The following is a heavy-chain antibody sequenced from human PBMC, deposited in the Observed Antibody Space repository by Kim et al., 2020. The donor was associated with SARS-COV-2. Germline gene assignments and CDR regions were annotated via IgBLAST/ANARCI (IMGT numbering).Heavy chain of an antibody. CDR2: IYYSGST. D-gene: IGHD3-9*01. Sequence: TLSLTCTVSGGSISSGGYYWSWIRQHPGKGLEWIGYIYYSGSTYYNPSLKSRVTISVDTSKNQFSLKLSSVTAADTAVYYCARGYYDILTGYPLDYWGQGTLVTVSS. V-gene: IGHV4-31*03. CDR3: ARGYYDILTGYPLDY. J-gene: IGHJ4*02. CDR1: GGSISSGGYY.